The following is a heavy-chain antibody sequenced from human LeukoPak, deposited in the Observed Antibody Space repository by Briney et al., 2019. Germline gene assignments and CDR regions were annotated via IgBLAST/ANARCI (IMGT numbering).Heavy chain of an antibody. J-gene: IGHJ6*02. CDR3: ARDLGSVPTYGMDV. V-gene: IGHV3-30*04. D-gene: IGHD2-2*01. CDR1: GFTFSSYA. Sequence: GRSLRLSCAASGFTFSSYAMHWVRQAPGKGLEWVAVISYDGSNKYYADSVKGRFTISRDNSKNTLYLQMNSLRAEDTAVYYCARDLGSVPTYGMDVWGQGTTVTVSS. CDR2: ISYDGSNK.